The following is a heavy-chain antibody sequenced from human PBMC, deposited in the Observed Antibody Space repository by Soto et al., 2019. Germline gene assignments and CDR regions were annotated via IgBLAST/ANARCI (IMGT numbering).Heavy chain of an antibody. J-gene: IGHJ4*02. Sequence: QVQLVESGGGVVQPGRSLRLSCAASGFAFSAYGMHWVRQAPGKGLEWVAMIYYDGSNKYYADSVKGRFTISRDNSKNTLYLQMSSLRDEDTALYYCARVGGTVTYDYWGQGTLVTVSS. V-gene: IGHV3-33*01. CDR2: IYYDGSNK. D-gene: IGHD4-17*01. CDR3: ARVGGTVTYDY. CDR1: GFAFSAYG.